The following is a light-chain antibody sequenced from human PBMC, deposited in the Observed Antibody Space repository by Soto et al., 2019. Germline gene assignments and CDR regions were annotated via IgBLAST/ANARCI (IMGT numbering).Light chain of an antibody. Sequence: QSVLTQPASVAVSPGQAITISCTATSNDVGIYKYFSWYQQHPGKAPKLIIYDVTNRPSGVSNRFSGSKSGNTASLTISGLQAEDEADYYCSSYTSITPYVFGAGTKSPS. CDR2: DVT. V-gene: IGLV2-14*01. CDR1: SNDVGIYKY. J-gene: IGLJ1*01. CDR3: SSYTSITPYV.